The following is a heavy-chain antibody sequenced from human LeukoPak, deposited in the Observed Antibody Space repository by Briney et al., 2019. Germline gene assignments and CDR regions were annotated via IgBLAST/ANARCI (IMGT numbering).Heavy chain of an antibody. CDR2: ISYDGSNK. CDR3: ARVRLQQWLHDAFDI. CDR1: GFIFSNYA. J-gene: IGHJ3*02. V-gene: IGHV3-30*07. D-gene: IGHD6-19*01. Sequence: QSGGSLRLSCAASGFIFSNYAMHWVRQAPDKGLECVAVISYDGSNKYNADSVKGRFTISRDNSKSTLYLQMNSLRADDTAVYYCARVRLQQWLHDAFDIWGQGTLVTVSS.